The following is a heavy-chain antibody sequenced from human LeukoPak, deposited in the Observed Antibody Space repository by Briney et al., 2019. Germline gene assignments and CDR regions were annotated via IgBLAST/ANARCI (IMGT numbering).Heavy chain of an antibody. D-gene: IGHD1-26*01. CDR3: ARHWDP. J-gene: IGHJ5*02. CDR1: GGSISLYY. V-gene: IGHV4-59*08. Sequence: SETLSLTCTVSGGSISLYYGSWIRQSPGKGLEWIGYFYNSGSPTYNPSLKSRVTISIDTSKNQFSLRLTSVTAADTAIYYCARHWDPWGQGTLVTVSS. CDR2: FYNSGSP.